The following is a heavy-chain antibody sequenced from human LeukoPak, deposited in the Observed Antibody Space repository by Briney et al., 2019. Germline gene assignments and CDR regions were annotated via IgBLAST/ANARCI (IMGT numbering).Heavy chain of an antibody. Sequence: GGTLRLSCADSQFTFNGSWMNWVRQPPGKGLEWVANMDPTGSQKRYVDSVRGRFTISKDNPGSSLYLDMHSLRAEDTAIYYCAIWTSGNYWGQGTLVTVSS. CDR3: AIWTSGNY. V-gene: IGHV3-7*01. J-gene: IGHJ4*02. D-gene: IGHD1-1*01. CDR1: QFTFNGSW. CDR2: MDPTGSQK.